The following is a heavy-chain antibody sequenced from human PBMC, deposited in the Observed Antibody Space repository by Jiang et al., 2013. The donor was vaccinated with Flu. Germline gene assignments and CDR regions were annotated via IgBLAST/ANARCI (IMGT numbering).Heavy chain of an antibody. CDR3: ARLGSSGYY. V-gene: IGHV4-39*01. D-gene: IGHD6-19*01. CDR1: GGSISSSSYY. Sequence: GLVKPSETLSLTCTVSGGSISSSSYYWGWIRQPPGKGLEWIGSIYYSGSTYYNPSLKSRVTISVDTSKNQFSLKLSSVTAADTAVYYCARLGSSGYYWGQGTLVTVSS. CDR2: IYYSGST. J-gene: IGHJ4*02.